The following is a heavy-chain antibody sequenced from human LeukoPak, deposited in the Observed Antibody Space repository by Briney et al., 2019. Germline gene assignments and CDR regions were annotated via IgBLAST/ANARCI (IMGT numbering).Heavy chain of an antibody. CDR3: AREAPGYDY. CDR2: INYRGIT. CDR1: GGAFSGYY. D-gene: IGHD1-1*01. Sequence: PSETLSPTRAVHGGAFSGYYWNWIRPPPGKGLEWIGEINYRGITNYNPSLKSRVTISVDTSNNQFSLKLSSVTAADTAVYYCAREAPGYDYWDQGTLVTVSS. J-gene: IGHJ4*02. V-gene: IGHV4-34*01.